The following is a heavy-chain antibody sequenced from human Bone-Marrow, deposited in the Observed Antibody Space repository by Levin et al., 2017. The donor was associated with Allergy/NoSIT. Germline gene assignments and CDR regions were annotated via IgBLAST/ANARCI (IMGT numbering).Heavy chain of an antibody. CDR3: AREDSGSYFLGH. Sequence: GGSLRLSCAASGFSLQNHGMSWVRQVPGKGLEWVSGINWNAGGTYYVDSVRGRFTISRDDAKNSLYLEMNSLRAEDTALYYCAREDSGSYFLGHWGQGTLVSVSS. J-gene: IGHJ4*02. D-gene: IGHD1-26*01. V-gene: IGHV3-20*04. CDR1: GFSLQNHG. CDR2: INWNAGGT.